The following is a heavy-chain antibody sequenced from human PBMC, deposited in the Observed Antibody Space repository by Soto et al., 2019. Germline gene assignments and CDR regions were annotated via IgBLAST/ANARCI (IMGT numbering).Heavy chain of an antibody. CDR3: ARGSNYYGSGSYYSDYYYYYMDV. V-gene: IGHV6-1*01. CDR2: TYYRSKWYN. J-gene: IGHJ6*03. Sequence: SPTLSLTCAISGDSVSSNSAAWNWIRQSPSRGLEWLGRTYYRSKWYNDYAVSVKSRITINPDTSKNQFSLQLNSVTPEDTAVYYCARGSNYYGSGSYYSDYYYYYMDVWGKGTTVTVSS. D-gene: IGHD3-10*01. CDR1: GDSVSSNSAA.